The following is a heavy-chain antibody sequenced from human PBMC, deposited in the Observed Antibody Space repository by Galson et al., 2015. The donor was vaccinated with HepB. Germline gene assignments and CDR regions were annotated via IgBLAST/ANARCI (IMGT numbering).Heavy chain of an antibody. CDR2: INPSGGNT. D-gene: IGHD5-24*01. CDR3: ARSRLLEMATMGY. J-gene: IGHJ4*02. CDR1: GYTFTNYY. Sequence: SVKVSCKAPGYTFTNYYMHWVRQAPGQGLEWMGVINPSGGNTSYAQKFQGRVTLTRDTSTSTVYMELSSLRPEDTAVYYCARSRLLEMATMGYWGQGTLVTVSS. V-gene: IGHV1-46*01.